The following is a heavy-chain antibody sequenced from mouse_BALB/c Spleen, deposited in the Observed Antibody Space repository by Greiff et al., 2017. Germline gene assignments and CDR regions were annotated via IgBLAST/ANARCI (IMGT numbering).Heavy chain of an antibody. J-gene: IGHJ4*01. CDR3: AEGSITTATWAMDY. V-gene: IGHV3-2*02. CDR1: GYSITSDYA. D-gene: IGHD1-2*01. CDR2: ISYSGST. Sequence: EVQLQQSGPGLVKPSQSLSLTCTVTGYSITSDYAWNWIRQFPGNKLEWMGYISYSGSTSYNPSLKSRISITRDTSKNQFFLQLNSVTTEDTATYYCAEGSITTATWAMDYWGQGTSVTVSS.